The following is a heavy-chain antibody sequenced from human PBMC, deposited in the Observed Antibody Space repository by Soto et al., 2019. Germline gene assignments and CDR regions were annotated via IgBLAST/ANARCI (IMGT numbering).Heavy chain of an antibody. CDR3: ARIVEGRYQLLRDDAFDI. CDR1: GFSLSNARMG. Sequence: SGPTLVNPTETLTLTCTVSGFSLSNARMGVSWIRQPPGEALEWLAHIFSNDEKSYSTSLKSRLTISKDTSKSQVVLTMTNMDPVDTATYYCARIVEGRYQLLRDDAFDIWGQGTMVTVSS. J-gene: IGHJ3*02. CDR2: IFSNDEK. V-gene: IGHV2-26*01. D-gene: IGHD2-2*01.